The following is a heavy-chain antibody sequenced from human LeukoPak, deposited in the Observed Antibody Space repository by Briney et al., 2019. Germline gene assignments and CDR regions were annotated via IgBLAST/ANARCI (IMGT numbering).Heavy chain of an antibody. Sequence: SETLSLTCAVYGGSFSGYYWSWIRQPPGKGLEWIWEINHSGSTNYNPSLKSRVTISVDTSKNQFSLKLSSVTAADTAVYYCARGLDAVAGTPFDYWGQGTLVTVSS. CDR3: ARGLDAVAGTPFDY. CDR1: GGSFSGYY. D-gene: IGHD6-19*01. CDR2: INHSGST. J-gene: IGHJ4*02. V-gene: IGHV4-34*01.